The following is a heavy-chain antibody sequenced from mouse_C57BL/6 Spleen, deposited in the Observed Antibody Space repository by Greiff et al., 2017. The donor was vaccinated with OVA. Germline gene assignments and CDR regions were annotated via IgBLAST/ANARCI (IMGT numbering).Heavy chain of an antibody. D-gene: IGHD1-1*01. J-gene: IGHJ3*01. CDR3: ARRDYYGSSYPLAY. Sequence: EVMLVESGPELVKPGASVKIPCKASGYTFTDYNMDWVKQSHGKSLEWIGDINPNNGGTIYNQKFKGKATLTVDKSSSTAYMELRSLTSEDTAVYYCARRDYYGSSYPLAYWGQGTLVTVSA. CDR1: GYTFTDYN. V-gene: IGHV1-18*01. CDR2: INPNNGGT.